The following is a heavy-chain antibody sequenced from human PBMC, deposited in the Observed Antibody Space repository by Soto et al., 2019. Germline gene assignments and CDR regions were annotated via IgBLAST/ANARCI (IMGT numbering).Heavy chain of an antibody. Sequence: ASVKVSCKASGYTFTSYGISWVRQAPGQGLEWMGWISAYNGNTNYAQKLQGRVTMTTDTSTSTAYMELRSLRSDDTAVYYCARPHCSSTSCVSMDLVMDVWGQGTTVTVSS. CDR1: GYTFTSYG. CDR3: ARPHCSSTSCVSMDLVMDV. V-gene: IGHV1-18*01. J-gene: IGHJ6*02. D-gene: IGHD2-2*01. CDR2: ISAYNGNT.